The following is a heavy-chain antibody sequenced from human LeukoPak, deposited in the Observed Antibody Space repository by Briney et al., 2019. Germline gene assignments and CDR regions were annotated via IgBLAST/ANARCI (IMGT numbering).Heavy chain of an antibody. J-gene: IGHJ4*02. CDR1: GGSISSYY. CDR2: IYYSATT. D-gene: IGHD2-2*01. V-gene: IGHV4-59*01. CDR3: ARGSSSWVHPFDY. Sequence: ASETLSLTCTVSGGSISSYYWSWIRQPPGKGLEWIGCIYYSATTHYNPSLKSRVTISVDTSRNQFSLKLSSVTAADTAVYYCARGSSSWVHPFDYRGQGTLVTLSS.